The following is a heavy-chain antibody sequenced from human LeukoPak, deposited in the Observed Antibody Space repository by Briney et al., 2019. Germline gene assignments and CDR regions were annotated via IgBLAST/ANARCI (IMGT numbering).Heavy chain of an antibody. CDR1: GFTLSTYD. J-gene: IGHJ4*02. D-gene: IGHD2-21*01. CDR3: ARDQGCTSTYRYSLFFHY. CDR2: IWYDGSNK. V-gene: IGHV3-33*01. Sequence: GRSLRPSCAASGFTLSTYDVHWVRQAPGKGLEWVALIWYDGSNKYYADSVKGRFTISRDNSKNTLYLQMNSLRAEDTAVYYCARDQGCTSTYRYSLFFHYWGQGTQVTVSS.